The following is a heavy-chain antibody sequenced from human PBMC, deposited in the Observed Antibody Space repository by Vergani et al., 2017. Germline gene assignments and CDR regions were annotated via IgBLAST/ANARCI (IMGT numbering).Heavy chain of an antibody. CDR2: ISSSSSYI. J-gene: IGHJ6*02. D-gene: IGHD3-3*01. V-gene: IGHV3-21*01. CDR3: ARYEDCWSGYYPGDGMDV. CDR1: GFTFSSYS. Sequence: EVQLVESGGGLVKPGGSLRLSCAASGFTFSSYSMNWVRQAPGKGLEWVSSISSSSSYIYYADSVKGRFTISRDNAKNSLYLQMNSLRAEDTAVYYCARYEDCWSGYYPGDGMDVWGQGTTVTVSS.